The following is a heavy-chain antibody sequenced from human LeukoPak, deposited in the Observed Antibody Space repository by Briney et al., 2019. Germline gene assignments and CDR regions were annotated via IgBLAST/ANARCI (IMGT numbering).Heavy chain of an antibody. V-gene: IGHV4-61*02. D-gene: IGHD3-10*01. CDR3: ARDTYYYGSGSYFNYYMDV. CDR2: IYTSGST. CDR1: GGSISSGSYY. J-gene: IGHJ6*03. Sequence: PSQTLSLTCTVSGGSISSGSYYWSWIRQPAGKGLEWIGRIYTSGSTNYNPSLKSRVTISVDTSKNQFSLKLSSVTAADTAVYYCARDTYYYGSGSYFNYYMDVWGKGTTVTISS.